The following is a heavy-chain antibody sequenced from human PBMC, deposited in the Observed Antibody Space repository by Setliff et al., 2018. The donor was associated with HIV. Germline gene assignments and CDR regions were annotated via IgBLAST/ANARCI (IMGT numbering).Heavy chain of an antibody. D-gene: IGHD3-22*01. Sequence: PSETLSLPCTVSGGSISSGSYYWSWIRQPAGKGLEWIGRFYTSGSTNYNPSLKSRVTISVDTSKNQFSLKLSSVTAADTAVYYCASLYYYDSSGYTPYMDVWGKGTTVTVSS. CDR1: GGSISSGSYY. V-gene: IGHV4-61*02. J-gene: IGHJ6*03. CDR3: ASLYYYDSSGYTPYMDV. CDR2: FYTSGST.